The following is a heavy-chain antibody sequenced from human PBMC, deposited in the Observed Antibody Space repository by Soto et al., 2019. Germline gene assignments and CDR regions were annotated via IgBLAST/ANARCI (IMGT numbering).Heavy chain of an antibody. CDR3: TTHVEGEVDAFDL. Sequence: EVQLVESGGSFVKPGGSLRLSCVASDFTFSNAWMSWVRQVPGKGLEWVGRIKNDMDGGTADYAPPVKGRFIISRDDSKNTLYVQMNSLKMEDTGVYYCTTHVEGEVDAFDLWGQGTMVTVSS. D-gene: IGHD3-16*01. V-gene: IGHV3-15*01. CDR2: IKNDMDGGTA. J-gene: IGHJ3*01. CDR1: DFTFSNAW.